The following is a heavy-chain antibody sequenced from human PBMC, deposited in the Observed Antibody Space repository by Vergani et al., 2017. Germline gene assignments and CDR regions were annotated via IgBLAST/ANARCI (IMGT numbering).Heavy chain of an antibody. CDR2: IYPGDSDT. CDR1: GYSFTSYW. D-gene: IGHD3-22*01. V-gene: IGHV5-51*03. J-gene: IGHJ5*02. Sequence: EVQLVQSGAEVKTPGESLTISCKGSGYSFTSYWIGWVRQMPGKGLEWMGIIYPGDSDTRYSPYFQGQVTISSDQSISTAYLQWSSLKASDTAMYYCARLLYYYDSSGYNWFDPWGQGTLVTVSS. CDR3: ARLLYYYDSSGYNWFDP.